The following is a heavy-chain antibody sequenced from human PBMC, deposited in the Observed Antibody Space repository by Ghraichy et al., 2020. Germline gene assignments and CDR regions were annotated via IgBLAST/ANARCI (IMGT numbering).Heavy chain of an antibody. CDR2: INQDGSDK. D-gene: IGHD6-19*01. Sequence: GESLRLSCAASGVTSSSYWMSWVRQAPGKGLEWVAHINQDGSDKFYVDSVKGRFTISRDNAKNSLYLQMSSLTAGDTAVYYCATSQYSSGWNWGQGTLVTVSS. CDR3: ATSQYSSGWN. J-gene: IGHJ4*02. V-gene: IGHV3-7*01. CDR1: GVTSSSYW.